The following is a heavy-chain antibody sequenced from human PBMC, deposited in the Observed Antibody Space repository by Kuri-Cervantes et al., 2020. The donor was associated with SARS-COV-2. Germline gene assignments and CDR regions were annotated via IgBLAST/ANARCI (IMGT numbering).Heavy chain of an antibody. CDR3: ARERTGDAFDI. Sequence: GGSLRLSCAASGFTFSSYGMHWVRQAPGKGLEWVANIKQDGSEKYYVDSVKGRFTISRDNAKNSLYLQMNSLRAEDTAVYYCARERTGDAFDIWGQGTMVTVSS. J-gene: IGHJ3*02. CDR1: GFTFSSYG. CDR2: IKQDGSEK. V-gene: IGHV3-7*01. D-gene: IGHD3-10*01.